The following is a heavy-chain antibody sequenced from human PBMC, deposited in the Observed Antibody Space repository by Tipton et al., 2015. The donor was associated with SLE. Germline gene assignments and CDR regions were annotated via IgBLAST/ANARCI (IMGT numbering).Heavy chain of an antibody. CDR3: ARHPGASFDF. CDR1: GGSIRSGDYY. Sequence: TLSLTCTVSGGSIRSGDYYWSWIRQHPGKGLEWIGCIHDSGATFYNPSLRSRSAISVDTSQNQFSLRLTSATAADTAIYYCARHPGASFDFWGQGILVTVSS. V-gene: IGHV4-31*03. CDR2: IHDSGAT. J-gene: IGHJ4*02.